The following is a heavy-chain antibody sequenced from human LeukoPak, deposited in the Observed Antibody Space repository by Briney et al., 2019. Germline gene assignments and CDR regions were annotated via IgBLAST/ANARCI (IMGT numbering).Heavy chain of an antibody. CDR1: GYTFTSYD. Sequence: ASVKVSCKASGYTFTSYDINWVRQATGQGLEWMGWMNPNSGNTGYAQKFQGRVNMTRNTSISTAYMELSSLESEDTAVYYCARRSSGSSGPPSDHWGQGTLVTVSS. V-gene: IGHV1-8*01. CDR2: MNPNSGNT. D-gene: IGHD6-25*01. J-gene: IGHJ4*02. CDR3: ARRSSGSSGPPSDH.